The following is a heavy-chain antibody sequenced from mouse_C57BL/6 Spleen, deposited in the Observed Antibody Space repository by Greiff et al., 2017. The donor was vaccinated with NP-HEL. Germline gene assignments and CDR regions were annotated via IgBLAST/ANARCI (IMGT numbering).Heavy chain of an antibody. V-gene: IGHV1-19*01. CDR2: INPYNGGT. J-gene: IGHJ3*01. Sequence: EVQLQESGPVLVKPGASVKMSCKASGYTFTDYYMNWVKQSHGKSLEWIGVINPYNGGTSYNQKFKGKATLTVDKSSSTAYMELNSLTSEDSAVYYSAVDGSNYSFAYWGQGTLVTVSA. CDR1: GYTFTDYY. D-gene: IGHD2-5*01. CDR3: AVDGSNYSFAY.